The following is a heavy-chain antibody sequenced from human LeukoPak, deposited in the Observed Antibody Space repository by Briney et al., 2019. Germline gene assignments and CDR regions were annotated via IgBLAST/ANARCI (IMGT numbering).Heavy chain of an antibody. J-gene: IGHJ3*02. CDR1: GGSISSSSYY. D-gene: IGHD3-22*01. CDR3: AGRITMIVVDAFDI. CDR2: IYYSGST. Sequence: SETLSLTCTVSGGSISSSSYYWGWIRQPPGKGLEWIGSIYYSGSTYYNPSLKSRVTISVDTSKNQFSLKLSSVTAADTAVYYCAGRITMIVVDAFDIWGQGTMVTVSS. V-gene: IGHV4-39*07.